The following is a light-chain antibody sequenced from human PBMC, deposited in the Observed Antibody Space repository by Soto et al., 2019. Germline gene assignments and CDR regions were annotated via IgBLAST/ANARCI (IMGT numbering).Light chain of an antibody. V-gene: IGKV3-20*01. CDR1: QSVSSSY. J-gene: IGKJ1*01. Sequence: EIVLTQSPGTLSLSPGERATPSCRASQSVSSSYLAWYQQKPGQAPRLLIYGASTRATGIPDRFSGSGSGTDFTLTISRLEPEDVAVYYCQQYEAVVTFGQGTKVDIK. CDR2: GAS. CDR3: QQYEAVVT.